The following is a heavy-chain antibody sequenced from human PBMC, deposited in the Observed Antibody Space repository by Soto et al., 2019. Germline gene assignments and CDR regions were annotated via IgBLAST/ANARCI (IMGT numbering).Heavy chain of an antibody. D-gene: IGHD6-13*01. V-gene: IGHV4-31*03. Sequence: QVQLQESGPGLVKPSQTLSLTCTVSGGSISSGGYYWSWIRQHPGKGLEWIGYIYYSGSTYYNPSLKSRVTRSVDTXXNXFXPKLSSVTAADTAVYYCARDRGEQQLVQRAPYGMDVWGQGTTVTVSS. J-gene: IGHJ6*02. CDR2: IYYSGST. CDR3: ARDRGEQQLVQRAPYGMDV. CDR1: GGSISSGGYY.